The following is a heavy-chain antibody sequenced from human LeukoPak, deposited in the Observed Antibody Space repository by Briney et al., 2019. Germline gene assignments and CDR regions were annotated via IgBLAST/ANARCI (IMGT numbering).Heavy chain of an antibody. J-gene: IGHJ5*02. D-gene: IGHD6-13*01. V-gene: IGHV3-33*01. CDR1: GFTFSSYG. CDR3: ARDWSSSWSTRADNWFDP. CDR2: IWYDGSNK. Sequence: PGGSLRLSCAASGFTFSSYGMHWVRQAPGKGLEWVAVIWYDGSNKYYADSVKGRFTISRDNSKNTLYLQMNSLGAEDTAVYYCARDWSSSWSTRADNWFDPWGQGTLVTVSS.